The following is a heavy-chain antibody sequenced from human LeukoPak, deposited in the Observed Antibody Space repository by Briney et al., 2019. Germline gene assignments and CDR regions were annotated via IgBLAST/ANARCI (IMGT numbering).Heavy chain of an antibody. CDR1: GFTFSSYA. J-gene: IGHJ4*02. V-gene: IGHV3-30-3*01. CDR2: ISCDGSNK. CDR3: ARAYSSSEFDY. Sequence: GRSLRLSCAASGFTFSSYAMHWVRQAPGKGLEWVAVISCDGSNKYYADSVKGRFTISRDNSKNTLYLQMNSLRAEDTAVYYCARAYSSSEFDYWGQGTLVTVSS. D-gene: IGHD6-6*01.